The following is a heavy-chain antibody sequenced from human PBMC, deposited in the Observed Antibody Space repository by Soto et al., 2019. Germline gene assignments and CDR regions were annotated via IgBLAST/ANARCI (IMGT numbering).Heavy chain of an antibody. J-gene: IGHJ4*02. Sequence: NPSETLSLTCAVYGGSMSSYYWTWLRQSPGRGLEWIGYISYSGSTYYNPSRKSRVTISADTSKNQFSLRMNSMIAADTAVYYCARADPDASVGYWGQGTLVTVSS. V-gene: IGHV4-59*01. D-gene: IGHD2-15*01. CDR1: GGSMSSYY. CDR2: ISYSGST. CDR3: ARADPDASVGY.